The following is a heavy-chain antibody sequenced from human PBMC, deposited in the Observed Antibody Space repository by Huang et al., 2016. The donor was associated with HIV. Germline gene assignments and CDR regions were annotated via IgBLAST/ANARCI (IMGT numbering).Heavy chain of an antibody. CDR2: IYYRVNS. D-gene: IGHD1-20*01. V-gene: IGHV4-39*01. J-gene: IGHJ4*02. CDR1: GSSISSSYY. Sequence: QLQLQASGPGLVKPSETLSLTCTVSGSSISSSYYWGWIRQPPGKGLEWIGNIYYRVNSSYNPSLKSRVTIAVDTSKNHISLKVDSVTAADTAVYYCARPLTGTTALGYWGQGTLVTVSS. CDR3: ARPLTGTTALGY.